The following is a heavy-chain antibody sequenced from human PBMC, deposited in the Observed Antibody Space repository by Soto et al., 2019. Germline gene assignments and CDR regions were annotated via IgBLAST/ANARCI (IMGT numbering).Heavy chain of an antibody. CDR1: GFSLRSTRMA. V-gene: IGHV2-5*02. Sequence: QITLKESGPTLVKPTQTLTLTCTFSGFSLRSTRMAVGWIRQPPGKALEWLALIYWDDEKRYSPFLKSRHTITKDTSKKQTVLTKTNMDPVDTARSYCAHIVVAGLGYYFDYWGQGTLVTVSS. CDR3: AHIVVAGLGYYFDY. J-gene: IGHJ4*02. CDR2: IYWDDEK. D-gene: IGHD6-19*01.